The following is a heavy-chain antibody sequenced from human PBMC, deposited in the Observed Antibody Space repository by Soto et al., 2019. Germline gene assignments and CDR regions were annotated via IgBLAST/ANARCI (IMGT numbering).Heavy chain of an antibody. D-gene: IGHD6-19*01. J-gene: IGHJ5*02. Sequence: SETLSLTCTVSGGSISSSSYYWGWIRQPPGKGLEWIGSIYYSGSTYYNPSLKSRVTISVDTSKNQFSLKLSSVTAADTAVYYCARRSGIEVAGGWFEPWGQGTLVTVSS. V-gene: IGHV4-39*01. CDR2: IYYSGST. CDR3: ARRSGIEVAGGWFEP. CDR1: GGSISSSSYY.